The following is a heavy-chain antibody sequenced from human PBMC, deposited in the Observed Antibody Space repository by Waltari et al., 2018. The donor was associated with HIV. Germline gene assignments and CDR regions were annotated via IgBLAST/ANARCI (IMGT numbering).Heavy chain of an antibody. Sequence: QVQLVQSGAEVKKPGSSVKVSCKASGYTFTAYYMHWVRQAPGQGLEWKERISLNRDDTNYGQKSQGRVTMTSDPSISTAYMELSRLRSDDTAVYYCARDSYYYDSSGFFPDFCGQGTRVTVSS. CDR2: ISLNRDDT. J-gene: IGHJ4*02. CDR1: GYTFTAYY. D-gene: IGHD3-22*01. V-gene: IGHV1-2*06. CDR3: ARDSYYYDSSGFFPDF.